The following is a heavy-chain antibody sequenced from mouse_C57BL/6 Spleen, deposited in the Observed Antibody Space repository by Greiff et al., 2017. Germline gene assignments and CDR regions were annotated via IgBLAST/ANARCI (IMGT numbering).Heavy chain of an antibody. J-gene: IGHJ4*01. CDR3: ARGWLLRENAMDY. V-gene: IGHV1-53*01. CDR2: INPSNGGT. D-gene: IGHD2-3*01. CDR1: GYTFTSYW. Sequence: VQLQQPGTELVKPGASVKLSCKASGYTFTSYWMHWVKQRPGQGLEWIGNINPSNGGTNYNEKFKSKATLTVDKSSSTAYRQLSSLTSEDSAVYYCARGWLLRENAMDYWGQGTSVTVAS.